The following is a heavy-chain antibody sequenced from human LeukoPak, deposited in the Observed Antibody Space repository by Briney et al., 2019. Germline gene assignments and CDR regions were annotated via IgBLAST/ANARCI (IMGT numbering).Heavy chain of an antibody. J-gene: IGHJ6*03. CDR1: GDTFTGYY. V-gene: IGHV1-2*02. CDR2: INPNSGGT. D-gene: IGHD6-19*01. Sequence: ASVKVSCKASGDTFTGYYIHWVRQAPGQGLEWMGWINPNSGGTNYAQKFQGRVTMTRDTSISTAYMELSRLRSDDIAIYFCATTGREDSSGWFSYYYYYYMDVWGKGTTVTISS. CDR3: ATTGREDSSGWFSYYYYYYMDV.